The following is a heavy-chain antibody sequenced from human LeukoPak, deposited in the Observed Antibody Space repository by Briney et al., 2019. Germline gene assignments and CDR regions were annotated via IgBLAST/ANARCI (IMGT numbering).Heavy chain of an antibody. D-gene: IGHD1-26*01. J-gene: IGHJ2*01. V-gene: IGHV4-39*07. CDR3: AREYSGSSFPRYFDL. CDR2: IYYSGST. Sequence: NPGGSLRLSCAASGFTFSSYTMNWVRQPPGKGLEWIGSIYYSGSTYYNPSLKSRVTISVDTSKNQFSLKLSSVTAADTAVYYCAREYSGSSFPRYFDLWGRGTLVTVSS. CDR1: GFTFSSYT.